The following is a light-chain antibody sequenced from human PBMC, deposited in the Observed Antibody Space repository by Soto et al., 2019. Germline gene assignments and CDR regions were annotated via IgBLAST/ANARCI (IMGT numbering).Light chain of an antibody. J-gene: IGKJ1*01. V-gene: IGKV1-27*01. CDR2: AAS. Sequence: IHMSHSPASLSASALDRVTITFRASQGISNDLYWYQQKPGTVPKLLIYAASPLQSGVPSRFSGSGYGTDFTLTISSLQPEDFATYYCQQTYSARSFGQGTKVDIK. CDR1: QGISND. CDR3: QQTYSARS.